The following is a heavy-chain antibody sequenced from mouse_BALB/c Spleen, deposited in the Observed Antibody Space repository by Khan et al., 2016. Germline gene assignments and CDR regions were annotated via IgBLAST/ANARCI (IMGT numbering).Heavy chain of an antibody. CDR1: GFTISSFG. Sequence: EVELVESGGGLVQPGGSRKFSCAASGFTISSFGMHWVRQAPEKGLEWVAYISSGSSTTYYAATVKGRSTIPRDNSNNTAFLQMTSLTSEDSAVYYCATKDARSSGEVDYWGQGTSVTVSS. CDR3: ATKDARSSGEVDY. V-gene: IGHV5-17*02. CDR2: ISSGSSTT. D-gene: IGHD2-13*01. J-gene: IGHJ4*01.